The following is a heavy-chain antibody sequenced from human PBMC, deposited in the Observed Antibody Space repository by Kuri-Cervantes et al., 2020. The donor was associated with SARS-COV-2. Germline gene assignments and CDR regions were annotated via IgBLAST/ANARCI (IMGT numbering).Heavy chain of an antibody. Sequence: GSLRLSCAVYGGSFSGYYWSWIRQPPGKGLEWIGSIYYSGSTYYNPSLKSRVTISVDTSKNQFSLKLSSVTAADTAVYYCAGGEYQLLYAYSYGSIDYWGQGTLVTVSS. CDR2: IYYSGST. J-gene: IGHJ4*02. D-gene: IGHD2-2*02. CDR3: AGGEYQLLYAYSYGSIDY. CDR1: GGSFSGYY. V-gene: IGHV4-34*01.